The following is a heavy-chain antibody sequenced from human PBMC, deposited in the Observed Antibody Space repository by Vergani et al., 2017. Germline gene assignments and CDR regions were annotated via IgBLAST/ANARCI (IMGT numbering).Heavy chain of an antibody. CDR1: GFTFSSYA. CDR2: ISYDGSNK. Sequence: QVQLVESGGGVVQPGRSLRLSCAASGFTFSSYAMHWVRQAPGEGLEWVAVISYDGSNKYYADSVKGRFTISRDNSKNTLYLQMNSLRAEDTAVYYCARDQLGISRPIKPPLGPDYWGQGTLVTVSS. D-gene: IGHD6-13*01. J-gene: IGHJ4*02. CDR3: ARDQLGISRPIKPPLGPDY. V-gene: IGHV3-30-3*01.